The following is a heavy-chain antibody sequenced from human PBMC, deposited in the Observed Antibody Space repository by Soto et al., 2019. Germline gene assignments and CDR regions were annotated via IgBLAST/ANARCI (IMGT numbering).Heavy chain of an antibody. CDR1: GVSVSSAGYY. J-gene: IGHJ6*02. CDR2: VSYSGST. V-gene: IGHV4-31*03. D-gene: IGHD2-15*01. CDR3: ARFVNYYYYGMDL. Sequence: ASETLSLTCTVSGVSVSSAGYYWTWIRQHPGKGLEWIGYVSYSGSTYYSSSLKSRLTISLDTSKSQFSLKLNSVTAADTAVYYCARFVNYYYYGMDLWGQGTTVTVSS.